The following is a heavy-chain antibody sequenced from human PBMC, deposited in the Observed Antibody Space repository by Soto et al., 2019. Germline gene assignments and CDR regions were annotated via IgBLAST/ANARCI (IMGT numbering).Heavy chain of an antibody. D-gene: IGHD6-19*01. CDR2: IWYDGSNN. J-gene: IGHJ4*02. CDR3: ARDSGRSSLAS. V-gene: IGHV3-33*01. CDR1: GFTFSSYG. Sequence: GGSLRLSCAASGFTFSSYGMHWVRQAPGKGLEWVAVIWYDGSNNDYADSVKGRFTISRDNSKNTLYLQMNSLRAEDTAVYYCARDSGRSSLASWGQGTLVTVSS.